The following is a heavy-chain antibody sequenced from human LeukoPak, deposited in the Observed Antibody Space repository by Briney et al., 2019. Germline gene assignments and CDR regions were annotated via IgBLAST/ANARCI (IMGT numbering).Heavy chain of an antibody. J-gene: IGHJ4*02. CDR2: INPNSGGT. Sequence: GASVKVSCKASGYTFTGYYMHWVRQAPGQGLEWMGWINPNSGGTNYAQKFQGRVTMTRDTSISTAYMELSRLRSDDTAVYYRARDLEGDNSSSSPTYYYDSSGYSNYWGQGTLVTVSS. D-gene: IGHD3-22*01. CDR1: GYTFTGYY. V-gene: IGHV1-2*02. CDR3: ARDLEGDNSSSSPTYYYDSSGYSNY.